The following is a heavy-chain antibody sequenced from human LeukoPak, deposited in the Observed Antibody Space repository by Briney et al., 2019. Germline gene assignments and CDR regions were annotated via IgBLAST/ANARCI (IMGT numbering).Heavy chain of an antibody. D-gene: IGHD3-22*01. CDR1: GFTLSSYA. CDR3: ARDSGYYYDSSVFGY. V-gene: IGHV3-30*04. Sequence: QAGGSLRLSCAASGFTLSSYAMHWVRQAPGKGLEWVAVISYDGSNKYYADSVKGRFTISRDNSKNTLYLQMNSLRAEDTAVYYCARDSGYYYDSSVFGYWGQGTLVTVSS. J-gene: IGHJ4*02. CDR2: ISYDGSNK.